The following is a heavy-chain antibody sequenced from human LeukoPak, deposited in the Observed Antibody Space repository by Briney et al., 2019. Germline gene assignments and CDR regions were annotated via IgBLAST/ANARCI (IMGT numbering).Heavy chain of an antibody. CDR1: GGSISSSRDY. CDR2: IYYSGST. CDR3: AREDIVLIARGAFDI. D-gene: IGHD2-8*01. J-gene: IGHJ3*02. V-gene: IGHV4-39*02. Sequence: PSETLSLTCTVSGGSISSSRDYWAWLRQPPGKGLKWIANIYYSGSTYYSPSLKSRVTISVDTSKNQFSLKLSSVTAPDTAVYYCAREDIVLIARGAFDIWGQGTMVTVSS.